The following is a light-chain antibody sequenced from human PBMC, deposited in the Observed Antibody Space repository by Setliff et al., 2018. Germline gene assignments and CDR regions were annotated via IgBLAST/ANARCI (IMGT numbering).Light chain of an antibody. CDR1: SGDVGGYNY. J-gene: IGLJ1*01. CDR3: CSYAGSYTYV. CDR2: DVS. Sequence: QSALTQPRSVSGSPGQSVTISCTGTSGDVGGYNYVSWYQQHPGKAPKVMIYDVSKRPSGVPDRFSGSKSGNTASLTISGLQAEDEAEYYCCSYAGSYTYVFGTGTKV. V-gene: IGLV2-11*01.